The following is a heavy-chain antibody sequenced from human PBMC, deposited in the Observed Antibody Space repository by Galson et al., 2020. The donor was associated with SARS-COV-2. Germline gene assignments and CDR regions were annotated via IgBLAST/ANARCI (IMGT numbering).Heavy chain of an antibody. CDR3: ARGDGSYLNWLDP. CDR2: IWDDGSKE. D-gene: IGHD1-26*01. Sequence: GGSLRLSCAASGFTFSSYGFHWVRQAPGKGLEWVAVIWDDGSKEYYADSVKGRFTISRDNFKNTVYLQMNSLRVEDTAVYYCARGDGSYLNWLDPWGQGTLVTVSS. V-gene: IGHV3-33*01. J-gene: IGHJ5*02. CDR1: GFTFSSYG.